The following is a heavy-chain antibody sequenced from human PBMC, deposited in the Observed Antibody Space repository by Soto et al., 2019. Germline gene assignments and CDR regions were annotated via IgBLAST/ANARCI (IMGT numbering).Heavy chain of an antibody. CDR2: MDPKTGNT. CDR1: GYSFTSYD. CDR3: ARGRGWRDY. V-gene: IGHV1-8*01. Sequence: ASVKVSCKASGYSFTSYDINWVRQATGQGLEWMGWMDPKTGNTDYGQKFQGRVTMTRNTSISTAYMELSSLTSEDTAVYYCARGRGWRDYWGQGTLVTVSS. D-gene: IGHD6-19*01. J-gene: IGHJ4*02.